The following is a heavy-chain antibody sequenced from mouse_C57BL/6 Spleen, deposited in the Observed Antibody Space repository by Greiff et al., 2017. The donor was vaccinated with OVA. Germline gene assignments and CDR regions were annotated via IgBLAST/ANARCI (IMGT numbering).Heavy chain of an antibody. D-gene: IGHD1-1*01. CDR2: INPYNGGT. Sequence: EVQLQQSGPVLVKPGASVKMSCKASGYTFTDYYMNWVKQSHGKSLEWIGVINPYNGGTSYNQKFKGKATLTVDKSSSTAYMELNSLTSEDSAVYYCARSGGTTGFAYWGQGTLVTVSA. CDR1: GYTFTDYY. V-gene: IGHV1-19*01. CDR3: ARSGGTTGFAY. J-gene: IGHJ3*01.